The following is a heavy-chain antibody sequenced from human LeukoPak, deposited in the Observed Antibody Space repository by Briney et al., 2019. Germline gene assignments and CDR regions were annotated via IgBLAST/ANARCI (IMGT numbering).Heavy chain of an antibody. CDR1: GFTFSYYG. Sequence: PGGSLRLSCAASGFTFSYYGMHWVRQAPGKGLEWVAFIRYDESKKFYGDSVNGRFAISRDNSKKMLSLKMNSLRTEDTAVYYCAKRGYYYDSSGYNYYYYMDVWGKGATVTVSS. CDR3: AKRGYYYDSSGYNYYYYMDV. J-gene: IGHJ6*03. D-gene: IGHD3-22*01. CDR2: IRYDESKK. V-gene: IGHV3-30*02.